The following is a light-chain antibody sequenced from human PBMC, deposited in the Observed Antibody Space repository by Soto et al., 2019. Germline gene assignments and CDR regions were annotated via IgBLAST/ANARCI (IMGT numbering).Light chain of an antibody. CDR2: KAA. CDR3: QQPFT. CDR1: QSISSW. J-gene: IGKJ3*01. V-gene: IGKV1-5*03. Sequence: DIQMTQSPSTLSASVGDRVTLTCRASQSISSWLAWYQQKPGKAPKRLLYKAASFESGVPSRFSGSGSGTEFTLPVSSLQPDDFAPHYCQQPFTFGPGTKVDIK.